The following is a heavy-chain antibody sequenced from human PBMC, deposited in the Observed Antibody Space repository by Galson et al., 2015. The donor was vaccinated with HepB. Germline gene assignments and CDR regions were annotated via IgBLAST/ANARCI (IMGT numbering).Heavy chain of an antibody. V-gene: IGHV7-4-1*02. CDR1: GYTFTSYA. CDR3: ARQVILGYFSGGSYYQSRGWCDP. J-gene: IGHJ5*02. CDR2: ITTNNGNP. Sequence: SVKVSCKASGYTFTSYAMNWVRQAPGQGLEWMGWITTNNGNPTYAQGFTGRVVFSLDTSVSTEYMQISSLKPEDTAVYYCARQVILGYFSGGSYYQSRGWCDPWGQGTLVTVSS. D-gene: IGHD2-15*01.